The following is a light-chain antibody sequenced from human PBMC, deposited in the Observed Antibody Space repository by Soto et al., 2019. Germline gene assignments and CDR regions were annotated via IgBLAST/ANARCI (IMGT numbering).Light chain of an antibody. CDR1: NSNIGTNS. CDR2: SNN. CDR3: AAWDGSLNGWV. V-gene: IGLV1-44*01. J-gene: IGLJ3*02. Sequence: QPVLTQPPSASGTPGQRVTISCSGSNSNIGTNSMNWYQQLPGTAPKLLIHSNNQRPSGVPDRFSGSKSGTSASLAISGLQSEDEADYYCAAWDGSLNGWVFGGGTKVTV.